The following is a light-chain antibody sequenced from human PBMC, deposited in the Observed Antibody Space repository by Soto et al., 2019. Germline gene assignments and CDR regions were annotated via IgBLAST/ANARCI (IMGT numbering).Light chain of an antibody. Sequence: DIKMTQSPSTLSLSVGDRVTISCRASQTVTSYLAWYQQKPGKAPKLLIYEVSNLNTGVPSRFSGSGSGTDFTLTISSLQPDDFATYYCQQYNSYSETFGQGTKVDIK. CDR1: QTVTSY. CDR2: EVS. V-gene: IGKV1-5*01. J-gene: IGKJ1*01. CDR3: QQYNSYSET.